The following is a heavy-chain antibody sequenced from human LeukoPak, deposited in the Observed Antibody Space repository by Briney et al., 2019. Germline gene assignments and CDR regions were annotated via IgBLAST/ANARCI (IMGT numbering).Heavy chain of an antibody. J-gene: IGHJ4*02. Sequence: PGGSLRLSCSASGFTFSSYAMHWVRQAPGKGLEYVSAISSNGGSTYYADSVKGRFTISRDNSKNTLYLQMSSLRAEDTAVYYCVKARRYCSSTSCPYYFDYWGQGTLVTVSS. CDR3: VKARRYCSSTSCPYYFDY. CDR2: ISSNGGST. D-gene: IGHD2-2*01. CDR1: GFTFSSYA. V-gene: IGHV3-64D*06.